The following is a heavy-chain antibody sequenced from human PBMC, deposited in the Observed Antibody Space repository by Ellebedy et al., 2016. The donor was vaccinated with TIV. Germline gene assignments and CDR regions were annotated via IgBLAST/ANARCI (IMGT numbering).Heavy chain of an antibody. D-gene: IGHD2-15*01. V-gene: IGHV3-74*01. CDR3: ASDHCSGGSCYSAFDY. J-gene: IGHJ4*02. CDR2: IKSDGSIT. CDR1: GFTFSSYW. Sequence: GGSLRLSCAASGFTFSSYWMHWVRHAPGKGLVWVSCIKSDGSITTYADSVKGRFTISRDNAKNTLYLQMNSLRAEDTALYYCASDHCSGGSCYSAFDYWGQGTLVTVSS.